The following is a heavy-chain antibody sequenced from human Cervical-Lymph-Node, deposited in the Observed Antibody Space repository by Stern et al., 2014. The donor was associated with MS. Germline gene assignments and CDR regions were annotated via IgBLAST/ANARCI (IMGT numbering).Heavy chain of an antibody. CDR3: ATLVAGY. D-gene: IGHD3-10*01. J-gene: IGHJ4*02. V-gene: IGHV3-66*02. CDR2: IYAGADT. CDR1: GFTVSGNY. Sequence: VPLGQSGGGLVQPGGSLRLSCAVSGFTVSGNYMNWVRQPPGKGLEWVSVIYAGADTYYADSVRGRFTISRDDSKNTVHLQMNSLRLEDTAVYYCATLVAGYWGQGTLVTVSS.